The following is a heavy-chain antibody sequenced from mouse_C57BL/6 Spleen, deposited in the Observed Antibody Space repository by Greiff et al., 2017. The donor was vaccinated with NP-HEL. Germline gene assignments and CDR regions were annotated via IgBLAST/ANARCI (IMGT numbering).Heavy chain of an antibody. CDR2: INSDGGST. J-gene: IGHJ2*01. CDR3: ARNSGYGYFDY. V-gene: IGHV5-2*03. CDR1: EYEFPSHD. D-gene: IGHD3-2*02. Sequence: EVKVEESGGGLVQPGESLKLSCESNEYEFPSHDMSWVRKTPEKRLELVAAINSDGGSTYYPDTMERRFIISRDNTKKTLYLQKSSLRSEDTALYYCARNSGYGYFDYWGQGTTLTVSS.